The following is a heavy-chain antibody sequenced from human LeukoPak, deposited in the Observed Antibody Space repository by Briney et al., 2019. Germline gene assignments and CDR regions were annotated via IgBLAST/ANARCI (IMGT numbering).Heavy chain of an antibody. CDR3: ARALNRYFDY. Sequence: SEPLSLTCTVSGGSISSGGYYWSWIRQHPGKGLEWIGYIYYSGSTYYNPSLKSRVTISVDTSKNQFSLKLSSVTAADTAVYYCARALNRYFDYWGQGTLVTVSS. D-gene: IGHD1-14*01. CDR2: IYYSGST. V-gene: IGHV4-31*03. CDR1: GGSISSGGYY. J-gene: IGHJ4*02.